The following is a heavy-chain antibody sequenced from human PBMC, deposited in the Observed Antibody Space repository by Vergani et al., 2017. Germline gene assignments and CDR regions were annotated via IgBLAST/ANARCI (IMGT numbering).Heavy chain of an antibody. CDR1: GFTVSSNY. J-gene: IGHJ6*02. CDR2: IYSGGST. Sequence: EVLLVESGGGLIQPGGSLRLSCAASGFTVSSNYMSWVRQAPGKGLEWVSVIYSGGSTYYADSVKGRFTISRDNAKNSLYLQMNSLRAEDTAVYYCARERSGSYYNYYYYYGMDVWGQGTTVTVSS. CDR3: ARERSGSYYNYYYYYGMDV. D-gene: IGHD1-26*01. V-gene: IGHV3-53*01.